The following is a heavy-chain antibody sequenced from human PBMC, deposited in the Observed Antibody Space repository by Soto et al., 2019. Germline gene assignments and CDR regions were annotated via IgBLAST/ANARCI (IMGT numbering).Heavy chain of an antibody. CDR3: ARYVANYYDDTPTGHFDS. CDR1: GGSISSPKW. D-gene: IGHD3-22*01. J-gene: IGHJ4*02. CDR2: IYHTGST. Sequence: PSETLCLTWAVTGGSISSPKWWSWVRQPPGKGLEWIGEIYHTGSTSYNPSLKSRLTISVDNSKNQFSVQLNSVTAADTGVYFCARYVANYYDDTPTGHFDSWGPGILVTV. V-gene: IGHV4-4*02.